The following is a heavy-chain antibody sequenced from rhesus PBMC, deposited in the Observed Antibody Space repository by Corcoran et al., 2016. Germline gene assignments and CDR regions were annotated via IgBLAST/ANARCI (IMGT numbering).Heavy chain of an antibody. J-gene: IGHJ4*01. Sequence: QVQLQESGPGLVKPSETLSLTCSVSGGSFSGYYWGWIRQPPGKGLEWIGYISGSSGSTDYNPSLKSRVTISTDTSKNQFSLKLSSVTAADTAVYYCARIYSGSYYPFDYWGQGVLVTVSS. V-gene: IGHV4-165*01. CDR1: GGSFSGYY. D-gene: IGHD3-16*01. CDR3: ARIYSGSYYPFDY. CDR2: ISGSSGST.